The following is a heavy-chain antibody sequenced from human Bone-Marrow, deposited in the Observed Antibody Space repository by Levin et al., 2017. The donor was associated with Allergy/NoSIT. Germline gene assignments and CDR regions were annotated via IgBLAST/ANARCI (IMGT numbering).Heavy chain of an antibody. CDR3: AKDISSSWSTGDLDY. CDR2: IRGSGVGT. J-gene: IGHJ4*02. V-gene: IGHV3-23*01. D-gene: IGHD6-6*01. CDR1: GFTFSSYA. Sequence: GGSLRLSCAASGFTFSSYAMSWVRQAPGKGLEWVSGIRGSGVGTYYADSVKGRFTISRDNSKNTLYLQMKSLRAEDTTVYYCAKDISSSWSTGDLDYWGQGTQVTVSS.